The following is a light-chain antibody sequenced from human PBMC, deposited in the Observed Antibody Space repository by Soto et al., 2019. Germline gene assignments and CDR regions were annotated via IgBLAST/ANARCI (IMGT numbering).Light chain of an antibody. CDR3: QSYDSSLSGWV. V-gene: IGLV1-40*01. J-gene: IGLJ3*02. Sequence: QSVLTQPPSVSGAPGQRVTISCTGSSSNIGAGYDVHWYQQLPGTAPKLLIYGNNNRPSGVPDRFSGSKPGTSASLAITGLQAEDEADYYCQSYDSSLSGWVFGGGTKVTVL. CDR1: SSNIGAGYD. CDR2: GNN.